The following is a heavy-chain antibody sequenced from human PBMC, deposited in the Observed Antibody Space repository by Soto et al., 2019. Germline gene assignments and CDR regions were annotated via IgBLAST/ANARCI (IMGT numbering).Heavy chain of an antibody. CDR1: GFTFSSYG. V-gene: IGHV3-33*01. CDR2: IWYDGSNK. Sequence: PGGSLRLSCAAFGFTFSSYGMHWVRQAPGKGLEWVAVIWYDGSNKYYADSVKGRFTISRDNSKNTLYLQMNSLRAEDTAVYYCARDLLKIAVAGTFPDYWGQGTLVTVSS. J-gene: IGHJ4*02. CDR3: ARDLLKIAVAGTFPDY. D-gene: IGHD6-19*01.